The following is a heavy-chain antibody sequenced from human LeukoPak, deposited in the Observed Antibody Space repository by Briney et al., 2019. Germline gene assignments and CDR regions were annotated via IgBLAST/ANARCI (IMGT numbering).Heavy chain of an antibody. J-gene: IGHJ6*03. V-gene: IGHV3-48*01. CDR2: ISSSLTT. CDR1: GFIFSSYS. D-gene: IGHD6-19*01. Sequence: GGSLRLSCAASGFIFSSYSINWVRQAPGKGLEWVSYISSSLTTYYADSVKGRFTISRDNAENSLYLQMNGLRAEDTAVYYCAREAGSSALYPYYIYMDVWGKGTTLRVSS. CDR3: AREAGSSALYPYYIYMDV.